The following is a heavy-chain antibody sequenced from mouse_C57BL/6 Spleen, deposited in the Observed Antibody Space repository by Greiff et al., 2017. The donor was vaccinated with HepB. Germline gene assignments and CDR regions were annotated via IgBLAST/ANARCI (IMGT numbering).Heavy chain of an antibody. CDR3: ARGAYYSNYGWYFDV. V-gene: IGHV1-82*01. Sequence: QVQLQHSGPELVKPGASVKISCKASGYAFSSSWMNWVKQRPGKGLEWIGRIYPGDGDTNYNGKFKGKATLTADKSSSTAYMQLSSLTSEDSAVYFCARGAYYSNYGWYFDVWGTGTTVTVSS. CDR1: GYAFSSSW. CDR2: IYPGDGDT. D-gene: IGHD2-5*01. J-gene: IGHJ1*03.